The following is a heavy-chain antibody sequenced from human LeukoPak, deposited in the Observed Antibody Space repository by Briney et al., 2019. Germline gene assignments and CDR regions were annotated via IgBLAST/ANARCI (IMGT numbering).Heavy chain of an antibody. CDR2: ISSSSYI. CDR1: GFTFSSYS. J-gene: IGHJ4*02. CDR3: ARDLESHYYDSSGFDY. Sequence: GGSLRLSCAASGFTFSSYSMTWVRQAPGKGLEWVSSISSSSYIYYADSVKGRFTISRDNAKNSLYLQMNSLRAEDTAVYYCARDLESHYYDSSGFDYWGQGTLVTVSS. V-gene: IGHV3-21*01. D-gene: IGHD3-22*01.